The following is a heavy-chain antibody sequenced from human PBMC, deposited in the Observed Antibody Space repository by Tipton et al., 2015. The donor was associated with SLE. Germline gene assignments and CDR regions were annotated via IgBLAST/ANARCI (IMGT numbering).Heavy chain of an antibody. CDR3: ARVDTIYSFDY. J-gene: IGHJ4*02. CDR2: IYNSGYT. Sequence: TLSLTCAVYGGSTSDTNWSWIRQPAGQGLEWIGRIYNSGYTNYNPSLKSRVTMSVDMSKNQFSLKLTSVTAADMAIYYCARVDTIYSFDYWGQGALVTVSS. V-gene: IGHV4-59*10. D-gene: IGHD3/OR15-3a*01. CDR1: GGSTSDTN.